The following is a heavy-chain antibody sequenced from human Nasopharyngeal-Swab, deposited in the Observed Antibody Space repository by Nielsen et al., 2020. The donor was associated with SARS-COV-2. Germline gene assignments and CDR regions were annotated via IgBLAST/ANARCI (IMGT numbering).Heavy chain of an antibody. J-gene: IGHJ6*02. V-gene: IGHV3-74*01. D-gene: IGHD6-13*01. CDR2: INSDGSST. CDR1: GFTFSSYW. CDR3: ARDSIAAAGTDYYYGMDV. Sequence: GGSLRLSCAASGFTFSSYWMHWVRQAPGKGLVWVSRINSDGSSTSYADSVKGRFTISRDNAKNTLYLQMNSLRAEDTAVYYCARDSIAAAGTDYYYGMDVWGQGTTVTVSS.